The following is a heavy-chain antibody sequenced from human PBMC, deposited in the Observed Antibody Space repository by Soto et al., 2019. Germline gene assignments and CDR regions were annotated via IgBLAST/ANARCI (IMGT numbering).Heavy chain of an antibody. CDR2: IWYDGSNK. Sequence: PGGSLRLSCAASGFTFSSYGMHWVRQAPGKGLEWVAVIWYDGSNKYYADSVKGRFTISRDNSKNTLYLQMNSLRAEDTAVYYCAKVGYCSGGSCRTYYFDYWGQGTLVTVSS. V-gene: IGHV3-33*03. J-gene: IGHJ4*02. CDR1: GFTFSSYG. D-gene: IGHD2-15*01. CDR3: AKVGYCSGGSCRTYYFDY.